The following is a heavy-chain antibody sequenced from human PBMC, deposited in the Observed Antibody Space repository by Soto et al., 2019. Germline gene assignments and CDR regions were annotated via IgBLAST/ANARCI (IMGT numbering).Heavy chain of an antibody. CDR3: ATGLRFLEWLSSGGGMDV. CDR2: FDPEDGET. CDR1: GGTFSSYG. V-gene: IGHV1-24*01. J-gene: IGHJ6*02. D-gene: IGHD3-3*01. Sequence: GASVKVSCKASGGTFSSYGICWVRQAPGKGLEWMGGFDPEDGETIYAQKFQGRVTMTEDTSTDTAYMELSSLRSEDTAVYYCATGLRFLEWLSSGGGMDVWGQGTTVTVSS.